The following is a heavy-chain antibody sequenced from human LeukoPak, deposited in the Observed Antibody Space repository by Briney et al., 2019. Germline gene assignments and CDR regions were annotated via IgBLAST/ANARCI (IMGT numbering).Heavy chain of an antibody. J-gene: IGHJ3*02. CDR3: ARDHGDYDAFDI. CDR1: GFTVSSNY. V-gene: IGHV3-53*01. CDR2: IYSGGST. D-gene: IGHD4-17*01. Sequence: GGSLRLSCAASGFTVSSNYMSWVRQAPGKGLEWVSVIYSGGSTYYADSVKGRFTISRDNSKNTLYLQMNSLRAEDAAVYYCARDHGDYDAFDIWGQGTMVTVSS.